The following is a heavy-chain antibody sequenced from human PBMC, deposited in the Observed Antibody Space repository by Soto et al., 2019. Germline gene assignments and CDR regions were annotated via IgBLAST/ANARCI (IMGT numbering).Heavy chain of an antibody. J-gene: IGHJ4*02. Sequence: SETLSLTCSVSGGSTSSGGFYWSWIRHHPGKGLEWIGYIYYNGDTYYNPSLKNRVTISVDTSNNQFSLNLSSVTAADTAVYYCARAVNHDFWSGYSPFDYWSQGTLVTVSS. V-gene: IGHV4-31*03. CDR3: ARAVNHDFWSGYSPFDY. D-gene: IGHD3-3*01. CDR1: GGSTSSGGFY. CDR2: IYYNGDT.